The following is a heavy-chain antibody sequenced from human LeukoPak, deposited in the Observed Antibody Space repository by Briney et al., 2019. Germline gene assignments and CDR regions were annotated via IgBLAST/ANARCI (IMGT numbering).Heavy chain of an antibody. CDR1: GFTFSSYW. V-gene: IGHV3-7*01. J-gene: IGHJ4*02. CDR2: IKQDESEK. Sequence: PGGSLRLSCAAPGFTFSSYWMSWVRQAPGKGLKWVANIKQDESEKYYVDSLKGRFTISRDNAKNSLYLQMNSLRAEGTAVYYCARDKIEGPTKLDYWGQGILVTVSS. D-gene: IGHD1-1*01. CDR3: ARDKIEGPTKLDY.